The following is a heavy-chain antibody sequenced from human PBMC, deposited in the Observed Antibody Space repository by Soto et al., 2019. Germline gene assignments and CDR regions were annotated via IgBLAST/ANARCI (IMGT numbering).Heavy chain of an antibody. J-gene: IGHJ4*02. V-gene: IGHV1-46*01. CDR1: GYTFTSYY. CDR2: INPSGGST. CDR3: ARTPDEKAEAGREYFDY. Sequence: ASVKVSCKASGYTFTSYYMHWVRQAPGQGLEWMGIINPSGGSTSYAQKFQGRVTMTRDTSTSTVYMELSSLRSEDTAVYYCARTPDEKAEAGREYFDYWGQGTLVTVSS. D-gene: IGHD6-13*01.